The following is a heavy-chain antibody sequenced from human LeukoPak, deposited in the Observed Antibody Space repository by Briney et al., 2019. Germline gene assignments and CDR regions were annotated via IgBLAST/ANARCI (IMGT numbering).Heavy chain of an antibody. D-gene: IGHD5-12*01. V-gene: IGHV3-48*02. J-gene: IGHJ6*02. CDR2: ISSSSGSI. Sequence: PGGSLRLSCAASXFTFSSYSMNWVRQAPGKGLEWVSHISSSSGSIYYADSVKGRLTISRDNAKNSLYLQMNSLRDEDTAVYYCARGYGGYAGYGMDVWGQGSTVTVSS. CDR1: XFTFSSYS. CDR3: ARGYGGYAGYGMDV.